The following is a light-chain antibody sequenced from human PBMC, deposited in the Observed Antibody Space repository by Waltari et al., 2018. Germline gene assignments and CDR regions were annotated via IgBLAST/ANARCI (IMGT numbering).Light chain of an antibody. V-gene: IGLV1-44*01. Sequence: QSVLPQPPSAPGTPGRRVPNPFSGPLNTMEINHSNWYQQFPGSAPKLLIFPTTQRPSGVPDRFSASKSGTSASLAINGLQAADEADYYCGAWDDGVKEWVFGGGTKLTVL. CDR1: LNTMEINH. CDR3: GAWDDGVKEWV. J-gene: IGLJ3*02. CDR2: PTT.